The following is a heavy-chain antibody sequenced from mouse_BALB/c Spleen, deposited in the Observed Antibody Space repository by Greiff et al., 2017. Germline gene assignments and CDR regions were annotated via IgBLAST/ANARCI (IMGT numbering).Heavy chain of an antibody. J-gene: IGHJ4*01. CDR3: ARGIDDDSYAMDY. V-gene: IGHV7-3*02. CDR1: GFTFTDYY. Sequence: EVQRVESGGGLVQPGGSLRLSCATSGFTFTDYYMSWVRQPPGKALEWFGFIRNKANGYTTEYSASVKGQFTISRDNSQSIVYLQMNTLRAEDSATYYCARGIDDDSYAMDYWGQGTSVTVSS. D-gene: IGHD2-13*01. CDR2: IRNKANGYTT.